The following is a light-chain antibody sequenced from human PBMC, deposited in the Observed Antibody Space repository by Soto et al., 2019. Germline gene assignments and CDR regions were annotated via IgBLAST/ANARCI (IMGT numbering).Light chain of an antibody. CDR1: SSDVGRYNH. J-gene: IGLJ2*01. CDR2: DVS. Sequence: QSALTQPPSVSGSPGQSVSISCTGTSSDVGRYNHVSWYQQPPGTAPKLMIYDVSNRPSGVPDRFSGSKSSNTASLTISGLQAEDEAEYYCSSYTGSSTLVVFGGGTKVTVL. CDR3: SSYTGSSTLVV. V-gene: IGLV2-18*02.